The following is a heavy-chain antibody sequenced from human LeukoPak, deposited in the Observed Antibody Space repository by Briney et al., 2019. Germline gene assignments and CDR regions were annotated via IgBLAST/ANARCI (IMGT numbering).Heavy chain of an antibody. CDR2: IYSGGST. V-gene: IGHV3-66*01. CDR3: ARGTVTMVDY. J-gene: IGHJ4*02. Sequence: PGGSLRLSCAASAFTASSKSMSWVRQAPGRGLEWVSVIYSGGSTYYADSVKGRFTISRDNSKNTLFLQMNSLRAGDTAVYYCARGTVTMVDYWGQGTLVTVFS. CDR1: AFTASSKS. D-gene: IGHD3-10*01.